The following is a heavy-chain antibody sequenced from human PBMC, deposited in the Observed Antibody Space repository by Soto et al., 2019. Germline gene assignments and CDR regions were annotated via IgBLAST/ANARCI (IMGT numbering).Heavy chain of an antibody. J-gene: IGHJ5*02. V-gene: IGHV4-31*03. D-gene: IGHD6-6*01. CDR3: ARGEYTGWFDP. CDR2: IYYSGST. Sequence: SETLSLTCTVSGGSISSGGYYWSWIRQHPGKGLEWIGYIYYSGSTYYNPSLKSRVTISVDTSKNQFSLKLSSVTAADTAVYYCARGEYTGWFDPRGQGTLVTVSS. CDR1: GGSISSGGYY.